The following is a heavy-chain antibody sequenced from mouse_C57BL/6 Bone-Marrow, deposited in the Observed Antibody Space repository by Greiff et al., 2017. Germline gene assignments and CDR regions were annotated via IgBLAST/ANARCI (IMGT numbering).Heavy chain of an antibody. J-gene: IGHJ2*01. CDR2: IDPNSGGT. Sequence: VQLQQPGAELVKPGASVKLSCKASGYTFTSYWMHWVKQRPGRGLEWIGRIDPNSGGTKSNEKFKGKATLTVDKPSSTAYMQLNSRTSENSAVLYCARRRLRVPYYFDYWGQGTTLTVSS. CDR1: GYTFTSYW. D-gene: IGHD3-2*02. CDR3: ARRRLRVPYYFDY. V-gene: IGHV1-72*01.